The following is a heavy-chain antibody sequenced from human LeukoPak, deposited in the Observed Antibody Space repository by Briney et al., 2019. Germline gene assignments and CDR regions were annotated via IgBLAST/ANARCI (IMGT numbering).Heavy chain of an antibody. D-gene: IGHD5-24*01. Sequence: SETLSLTCTVSGDSVNSDYWNWLRQPPGKGLEWIGYIYHTGSTNYNPSLRSRVTISVDTSKKHFSLKLTSVTAADTAIYYCARVGGKTTINNAAFEIWGQGTMVTVSS. CDR3: ARVGGKTTINNAAFEI. V-gene: IGHV4-59*02. CDR1: GDSVNSDY. J-gene: IGHJ3*02. CDR2: IYHTGST.